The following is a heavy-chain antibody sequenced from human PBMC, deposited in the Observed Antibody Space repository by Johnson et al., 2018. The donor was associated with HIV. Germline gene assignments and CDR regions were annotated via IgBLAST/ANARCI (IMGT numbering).Heavy chain of an antibody. CDR3: ARDQAVGATSDAFDI. CDR2: INWNGGST. V-gene: IGHV3-20*04. D-gene: IGHD1-26*01. Sequence: VQLVESGGGAVRPGGSLRLSCAASGFTFDDYGMSWVRQAPGKGLEWVSGINWNGGSTGYADSVKGRFTISRDNSMNTLYLQMNSLRPEDTAVYYCARDQAVGATSDAFDIWGQGTMVTVSS. J-gene: IGHJ3*02. CDR1: GFTFDDYG.